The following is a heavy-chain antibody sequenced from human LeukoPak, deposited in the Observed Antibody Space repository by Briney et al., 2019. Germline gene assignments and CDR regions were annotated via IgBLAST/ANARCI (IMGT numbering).Heavy chain of an antibody. CDR3: ARHQMRYSYGTLFDY. D-gene: IGHD5-18*01. Sequence: PSETLPLTCTVSGGSISSYYWSWIRQPPGKGLEWIGFIYYSGSTYYNPSLKSRVTISVDASKNQFSLRLSSVTATDTAEYFCARHQMRYSYGTLFDYWGQGTLVTVSS. V-gene: IGHV4-59*08. CDR2: IYYSGST. CDR1: GGSISSYY. J-gene: IGHJ4*02.